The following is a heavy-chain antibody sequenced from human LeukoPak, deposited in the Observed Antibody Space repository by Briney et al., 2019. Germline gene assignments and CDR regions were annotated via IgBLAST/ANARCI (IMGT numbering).Heavy chain of an antibody. Sequence: GGSLRLSCAASGFTFSSYWMSWVRQAPGKGLEWVANIKQDGSEKYYVDSVKGRFTISRDNAKNSLYLQMNSLRAEDTALYYCAKEMHEAVAMNYWGQGTLVTVSS. V-gene: IGHV3-7*03. CDR1: GFTFSSYW. CDR2: IKQDGSEK. CDR3: AKEMHEAVAMNY. D-gene: IGHD6-19*01. J-gene: IGHJ4*02.